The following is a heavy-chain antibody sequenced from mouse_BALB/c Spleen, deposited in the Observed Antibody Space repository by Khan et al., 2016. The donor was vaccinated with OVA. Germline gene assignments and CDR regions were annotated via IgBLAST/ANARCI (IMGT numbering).Heavy chain of an antibody. D-gene: IGHD1-1*01. CDR2: ISYSGGT. J-gene: IGHJ2*01. V-gene: IGHV3-2*02. Sequence: EVQLQESGPGLAKPSQSLSLTCTATGYSITSGYAWNWIRQFPGNKLEWMGYISYSGGTSYNPSLKSRISMSRDTSKNQSFLQLNSVTTEDTATKYCASGNYYWYYFDSWGQGTTLTVSS. CDR1: GYSITSGYA. CDR3: ASGNYYWYYFDS.